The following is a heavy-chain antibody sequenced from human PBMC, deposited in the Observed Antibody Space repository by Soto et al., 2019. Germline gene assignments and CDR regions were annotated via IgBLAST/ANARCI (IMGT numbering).Heavy chain of an antibody. CDR2: IIPILGIA. Sequence: QVQLVQSGAEVKKPGSSVKVSCKASGGTFSSYTISWVRQAPGQGLEWMGRIIPILGIANYAQKFQGRVTITANKSTSTAYMELSSLRSEDTAVYYCARDGGSGKKDYWGQGTLVTVSS. CDR1: GGTFSSYT. CDR3: ARDGGSGKKDY. V-gene: IGHV1-69*08. J-gene: IGHJ4*02. D-gene: IGHD3-10*01.